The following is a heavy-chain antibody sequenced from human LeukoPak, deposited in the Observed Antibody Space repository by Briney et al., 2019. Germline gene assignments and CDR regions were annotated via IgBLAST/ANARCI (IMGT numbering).Heavy chain of an antibody. D-gene: IGHD6-6*01. J-gene: IGHJ5*02. CDR3: ARDLGGSSDWFGP. Sequence: SETLSLTCTVSGGSISSYYWSWIRQPPGKGLEWIGYIYYSGSTNYNPSLKSRVTISVDTSKNQFSLKLSSVTAADTAVYYCARDLGGSSDWFGPWGQGTLVTVSS. CDR1: GGSISSYY. V-gene: IGHV4-59*01. CDR2: IYYSGST.